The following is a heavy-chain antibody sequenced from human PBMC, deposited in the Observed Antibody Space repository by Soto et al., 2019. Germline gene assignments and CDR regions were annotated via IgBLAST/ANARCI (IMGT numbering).Heavy chain of an antibody. CDR1: GYRFTSYG. D-gene: IGHD3-22*01. J-gene: IGHJ3*02. CDR3: ARLSPRIGGYYDSSGSFDAFDI. CDR2: ISAYNGNT. Sequence: ASVKVSCKASGYRFTSYGISWVRQAPGQGLEWMGWISAYNGNTNYAQKLQGRVTMTTDTSTSTAYMELRSLRSDDTAVYYCARLSPRIGGYYDSSGSFDAFDIWGQGTMVTVSS. V-gene: IGHV1-18*01.